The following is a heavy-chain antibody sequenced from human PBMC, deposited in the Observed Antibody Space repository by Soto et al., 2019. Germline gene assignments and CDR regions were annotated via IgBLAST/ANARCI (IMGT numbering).Heavy chain of an antibody. J-gene: IGHJ4*02. Sequence: ASVKVSCKGSGYTFTSFGITWVRQAPGQGLEWMGWITTYNDNTNYAQKFQGRVTMTTDTSTSTAYMELRSLRSDDTAVYYCARVGGVKGYHYVDAPDYWGQGTLVTVSS. CDR3: ARVGGVKGYHYVDAPDY. CDR1: GYTFTSFG. D-gene: IGHD4-17*01. V-gene: IGHV1-18*01. CDR2: ITTYNDNT.